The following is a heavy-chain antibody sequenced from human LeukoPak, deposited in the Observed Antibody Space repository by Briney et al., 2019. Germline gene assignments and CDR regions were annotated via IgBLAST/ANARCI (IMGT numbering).Heavy chain of an antibody. D-gene: IGHD2/OR15-2a*01. V-gene: IGHV1-18*01. CDR1: GYTFTNFG. CDR2: ISVHNGDT. Sequence: ASVKVSCQASGYTFTNFGITWVRQAPGQGLEWMGGISVHNGDTNYAQKLQDRVTMTTDTSSNTAYLELRSLRSDDSAVYYCARARNVMVIGDVWGKGTTVIVSS. J-gene: IGHJ6*04. CDR3: ARARNVMVIGDV.